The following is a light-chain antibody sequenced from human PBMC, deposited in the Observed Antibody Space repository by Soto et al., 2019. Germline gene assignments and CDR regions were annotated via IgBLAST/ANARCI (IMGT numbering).Light chain of an antibody. CDR3: LLYYDGAQLV. CDR1: AGAVTSGYY. Sequence: QAVVTQEPSLTVSPGGTVTLTCASSAGAVTSGYYPSWFQQKPGQSPRALIYSTTKKHSWSPARFSGSLLGGKAALTLSGVQPGDEAEYYCLLYYDGAQLVFGGGTKLTVL. CDR2: STT. J-gene: IGLJ2*01. V-gene: IGLV7-43*01.